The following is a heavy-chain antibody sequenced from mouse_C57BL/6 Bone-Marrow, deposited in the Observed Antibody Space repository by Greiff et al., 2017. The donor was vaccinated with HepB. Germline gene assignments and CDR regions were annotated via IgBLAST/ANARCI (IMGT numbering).Heavy chain of an antibody. J-gene: IGHJ4*01. D-gene: IGHD1-1*01. CDR3: ARHAPFITTVDYYAMDY. CDR1: GFTFSDYY. Sequence: EVNVVESGGGLVQPGGSLKLSCAASGFTFSDYYMYWVRQTPEKRLEWVAYISNGGGSTYYPDTVKGRFTISRDNAKNTLYLQMSRLKSEDTAMYYCARHAPFITTVDYYAMDYWGQGTSVTVSS. CDR2: ISNGGGST. V-gene: IGHV5-12*01.